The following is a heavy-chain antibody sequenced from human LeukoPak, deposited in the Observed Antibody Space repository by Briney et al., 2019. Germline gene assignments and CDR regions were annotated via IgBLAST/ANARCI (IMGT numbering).Heavy chain of an antibody. J-gene: IGHJ4*02. D-gene: IGHD6-19*01. CDR1: GVTFSSYA. CDR3: AREGIIAVAGATPFDY. V-gene: IGHV1-69*06. Sequence: GASVKVSCKASGVTFSSYAFSWVRQAPGQGLEWIGGIIPMFDTTDYAQKFQGRVTITADRSTSTAYMELSSLRSEDTAIYYCAREGIIAVAGATPFDYWGQGTLVTVSS. CDR2: IIPMFDTT.